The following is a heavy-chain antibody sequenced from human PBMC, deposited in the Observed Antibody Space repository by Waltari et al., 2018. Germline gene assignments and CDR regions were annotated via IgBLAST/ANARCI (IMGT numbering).Heavy chain of an antibody. CDR1: GYDFSNYW. D-gene: IGHD3-10*01. V-gene: IGHV5-51*01. J-gene: IGHJ4*02. CDR2: IFPGDSHS. CDR3: ARSLVRGVIQSFDF. Sequence: EVQLVQSGAEENKPGESLSLSCKTLGYDFSNYWIGWVRQMPGKGLEWMAIIFPGDSHSNYSPPFQGQVTMSVNMSIATAYLQWTSLQASDTAMYYCARSLVRGVIQSFDFWGQGTLVTVSS.